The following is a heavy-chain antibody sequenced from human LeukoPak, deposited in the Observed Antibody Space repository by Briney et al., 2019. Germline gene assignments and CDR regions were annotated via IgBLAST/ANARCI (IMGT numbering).Heavy chain of an antibody. J-gene: IGHJ2*01. Sequence: SETLSLTCTVSGGSISSYYWSWIRQPPGKGLEWIGYIYYSGSTNYNPSLKSRVTMSVDTSKNQFSLKLSSVTAADTAVYYCARVLGDTNWYFDLWGRGTLVTVSS. V-gene: IGHV4-59*12. D-gene: IGHD4-17*01. CDR2: IYYSGST. CDR3: ARVLGDTNWYFDL. CDR1: GGSISSYY.